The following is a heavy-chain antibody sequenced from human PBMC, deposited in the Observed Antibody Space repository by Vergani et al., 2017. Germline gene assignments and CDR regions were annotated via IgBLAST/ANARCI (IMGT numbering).Heavy chain of an antibody. Sequence: QEQLQESGPGLVRPSQTLSLTCTLSGGAISNPDYYWSWVRPPPGKGLEWIGNIYYSGSFSYNPTVRSRLAISVDTSKNQFSLKLTSVTAADTAVYFCAREGPDRCGLDLWGQGTTGIVSS. J-gene: IGHJ6*02. CDR1: GGAISNPDYY. CDR2: IYYSGSF. V-gene: IGHV4-30-4*08. CDR3: AREGPDRCGLDL.